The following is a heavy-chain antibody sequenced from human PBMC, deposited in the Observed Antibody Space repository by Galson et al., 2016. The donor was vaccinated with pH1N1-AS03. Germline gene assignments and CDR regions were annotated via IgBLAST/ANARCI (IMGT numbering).Heavy chain of an antibody. CDR3: ARWSRGGNFASLDP. CDR2: IYNDDTT. Sequence: SLRLSCAASGFTVSNSYPSWVRQAPGKGLEWVSIIYNDDTTYYADSLEGRFTISRDNSKNTLYLQMNSLRAEDTAVYYCARWSRGGNFASLDPWGQGTLVTVSS. J-gene: IGHJ5*02. CDR1: GFTVSNSY. D-gene: IGHD4-23*01. V-gene: IGHV3-53*01.